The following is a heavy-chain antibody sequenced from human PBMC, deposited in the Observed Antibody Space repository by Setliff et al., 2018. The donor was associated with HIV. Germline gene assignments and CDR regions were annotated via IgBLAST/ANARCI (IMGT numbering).Heavy chain of an antibody. CDR2: ISASGGGT. CDR1: GFTFSNYA. D-gene: IGHD1-26*01. J-gene: IGHJ4*02. CDR3: ATGGGSYTPADY. Sequence: GGSLRLSCAASGFTFSNYAMSWVRQAPGKGLEWVSVISASGGGTYYADSGKGRFTISRDNSKNTLYLQMSSLRAEATAVYYCATGGGSYTPADYWGQGTLVTVSS. V-gene: IGHV3-23*01.